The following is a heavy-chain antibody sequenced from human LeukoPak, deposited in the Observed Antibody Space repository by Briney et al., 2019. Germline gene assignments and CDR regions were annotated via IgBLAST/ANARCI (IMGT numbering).Heavy chain of an antibody. J-gene: IGHJ4*02. Sequence: ASVKVSYKASGGTFSSYAISWVRQAPGQGLEWMGGIIPIFGTANYAQRFQGRVTITADESTSTAYMELSSLRSEDTAVYYCARSPPDYDYGGFFDYWGQGTLVTVSS. D-gene: IGHD4-23*01. CDR2: IIPIFGTA. CDR3: ARSPPDYDYGGFFDY. CDR1: GGTFSSYA. V-gene: IGHV1-69*13.